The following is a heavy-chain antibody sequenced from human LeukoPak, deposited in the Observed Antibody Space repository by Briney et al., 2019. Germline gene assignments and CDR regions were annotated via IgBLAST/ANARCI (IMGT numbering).Heavy chain of an antibody. V-gene: IGHV3-53*01. Sequence: GGSLRLSCAASGFNFITYTMNWVRQAPGKGLEWVSVIYSGGSTYYADSVKGRFTISRDNSKNTLYLQMNSLRAEDTAVYYCARDSAGYYDSSGYLGNGFDYWGQGTLVTVSS. CDR2: IYSGGST. D-gene: IGHD3-22*01. CDR3: ARDSAGYYDSSGYLGNGFDY. J-gene: IGHJ4*02. CDR1: GFNFITYT.